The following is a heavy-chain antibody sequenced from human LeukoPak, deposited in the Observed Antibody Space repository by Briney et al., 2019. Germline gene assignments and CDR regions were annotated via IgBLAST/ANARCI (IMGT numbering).Heavy chain of an antibody. V-gene: IGHV1-46*01. D-gene: IGHD2-2*01. Sequence: ASVKVSCKASGYTFTSYYMHWVRQAPGQGLEWMGIINPSGGSTSYAQKFQGRVTMTRDTSTSTVYMELSSLRSEDTAVYYCASDSGAYCSSTSCYFAFDIWGQGTMVTVSS. CDR1: GYTFTSYY. CDR2: INPSGGST. J-gene: IGHJ3*02. CDR3: ASDSGAYCSSTSCYFAFDI.